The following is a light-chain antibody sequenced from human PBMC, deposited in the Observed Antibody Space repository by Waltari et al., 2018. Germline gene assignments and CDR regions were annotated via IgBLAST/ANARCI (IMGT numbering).Light chain of an antibody. V-gene: IGLV3-21*04. CDR2: YDS. CDR3: QVWDSSSWV. CDR1: NIGSKS. J-gene: IGLJ3*02. Sequence: SYVLTQPPSVSVAPGKTARITCGGNNIGSKSVHWYQQKPGQAPVLVIYYDSDRPSGIPERFSGSNSGNTATLTISRVEAGDEADYYCQVWDSSSWVFGGGTKLTVL.